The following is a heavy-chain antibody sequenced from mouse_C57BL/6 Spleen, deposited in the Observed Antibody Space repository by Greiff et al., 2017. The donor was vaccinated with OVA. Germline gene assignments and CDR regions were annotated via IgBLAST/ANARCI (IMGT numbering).Heavy chain of an antibody. D-gene: IGHD3-1*01. V-gene: IGHV1-69*01. CDR1: GYTFTSYW. CDR2: IDPSDSYT. J-gene: IGHJ2*01. CDR3: ARWGFGGWPDY. Sequence: QVQLQQPGAELVMPGASVKLSCKASGYTFTSYWMHWVKQRPGQGLEWIGEIDPSDSYTNYNQKFKGKSTLTVDKSSSTAYMQLSSLTSEDSAVYYCARWGFGGWPDYWGQGTTLTVSS.